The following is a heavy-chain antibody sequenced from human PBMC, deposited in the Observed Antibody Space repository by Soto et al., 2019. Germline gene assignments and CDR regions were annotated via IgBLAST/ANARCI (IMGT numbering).Heavy chain of an antibody. CDR2: IWYDGNKK. J-gene: IGHJ4*02. D-gene: IGHD3-22*01. V-gene: IGHV3-33*01. CDR1: GFTFSSNG. CDR3: ARDRHYHDTSGHYYALFDY. Sequence: GGSLRLSCAASGFTFSSNGMHWVRQAPGKGLEWVAVIWYDGNKKYYGDSVRGRFTISRDNSKNTLHLEMNSLRAEDTAIYFCARDRHYHDTSGHYYALFDYWGQGIQVTVSS.